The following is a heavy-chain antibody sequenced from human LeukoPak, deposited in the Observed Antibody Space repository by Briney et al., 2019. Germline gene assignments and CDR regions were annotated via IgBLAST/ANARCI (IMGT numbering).Heavy chain of an antibody. CDR1: GGSISSSSYY. J-gene: IGHJ4*02. CDR2: IYYSGST. CDR3: ARVGTFGSGSYYGDY. D-gene: IGHD3-10*01. Sequence: SETLSLTRTVSGGSISSSSYYWGWIRQPPGKGLEWIGSIYYSGSTYYNPSLKSRVTISVDTSKTQFSLKLSSVTAADTAVYYCARVGTFGSGSYYGDYWGQGTLVTVSS. V-gene: IGHV4-39*07.